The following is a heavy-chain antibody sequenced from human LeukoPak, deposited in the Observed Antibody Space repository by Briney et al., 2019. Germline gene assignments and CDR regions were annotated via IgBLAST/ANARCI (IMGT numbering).Heavy chain of an antibody. CDR3: WRMCGGDCSLLADAFDI. J-gene: IGHJ3*02. CDR1: GFTFDDYA. D-gene: IGHD2-21*02. V-gene: IGHV3-9*01. CDR2: ISWNSGSI. Sequence: GRSLRLSCAASGFTFDDYAMHWVRQAPGKGLEWVSGISWNSGSIGYADSVKGRLTISRDNAKNSLYLQMNSLRAEDTALYYCWRMCGGDCSLLADAFDIWGQGTMVTVSS.